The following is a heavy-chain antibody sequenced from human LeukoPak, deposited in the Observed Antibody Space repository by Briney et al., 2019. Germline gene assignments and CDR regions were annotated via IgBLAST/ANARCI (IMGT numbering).Heavy chain of an antibody. V-gene: IGHV3-30*02. Sequence: GGSLRLSCAASGFTFSSYGMHWVRQAPGKGLEWVAFIRYDGSNKYYADSVKGRFTISRDNSKDTLYLQMNSLRPEDTAVYYCAKVNRGGYDSFDYWGQGTLVTVSS. CDR2: IRYDGSNK. CDR1: GFTFSSYG. CDR3: AKVNRGGYDSFDY. D-gene: IGHD5-12*01. J-gene: IGHJ4*02.